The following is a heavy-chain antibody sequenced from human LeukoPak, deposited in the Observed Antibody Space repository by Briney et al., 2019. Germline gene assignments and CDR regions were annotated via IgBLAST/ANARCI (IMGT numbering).Heavy chain of an antibody. V-gene: IGHV1-24*01. Sequence: GASVKVSCKVSGYTLTELSMHWVRQAPGKGLEWMGGFDPEDGVTIYAQKFQGRVTMTEDRSTDTAYMELSSLRSEDTAVYYCATGMYHYDSGSYYKTTFFVYWGQGSLVIVSS. J-gene: IGHJ4*02. CDR1: GYTLTELS. CDR2: FDPEDGVT. D-gene: IGHD3-10*01. CDR3: ATGMYHYDSGSYYKTTFFVY.